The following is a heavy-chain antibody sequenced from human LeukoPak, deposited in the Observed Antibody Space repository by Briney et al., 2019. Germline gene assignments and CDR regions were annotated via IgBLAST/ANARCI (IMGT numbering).Heavy chain of an antibody. Sequence: SGGSLRLSCAASGITFNSYTMNWVRQAPGKGLEWVAFIRYDGSNKYYADSVKGRFTISRDNSKNTLYLQMNSLRAEDTAVYYCAKDRVYYGSGSSYYMDVWGKGTTVTISS. CDR1: GITFNSYT. CDR2: IRYDGSNK. CDR3: AKDRVYYGSGSSYYMDV. J-gene: IGHJ6*03. V-gene: IGHV3-30*02. D-gene: IGHD3-10*01.